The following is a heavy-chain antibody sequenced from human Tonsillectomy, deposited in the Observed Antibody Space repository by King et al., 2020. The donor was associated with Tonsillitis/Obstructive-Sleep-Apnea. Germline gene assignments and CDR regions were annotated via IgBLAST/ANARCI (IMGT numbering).Heavy chain of an antibody. V-gene: IGHV3-33*01. CDR1: GFTFSYYA. J-gene: IGHJ3*02. D-gene: IGHD5-24*01. CDR2: IWYDGTNK. CDR3: ARKTGYNLGAFDI. Sequence: VQLVESGGGVVQPGRSLRLSCAASGFTFSYYAMHWVRQAPGKGLEWVAVIWYDGTNKYYAESVKGRFTISSENSKNTLYLQMKSLRADDTAVYYCARKTGYNLGAFDIWGQGTMVTVSS.